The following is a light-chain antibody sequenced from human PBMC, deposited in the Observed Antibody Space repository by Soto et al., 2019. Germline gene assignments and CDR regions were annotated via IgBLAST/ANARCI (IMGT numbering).Light chain of an antibody. J-gene: IGKJ1*01. V-gene: IGKV1-5*01. Sequence: DIQMTQSPSTLSASVGDRVTITCRASQSISSWLAWYQQKPGKAPKLLIYDASSLESGVPSRFSGSGSGTEFTLPISSLQPDDFSTYYCRQYNSYSPPCTFGQGTKVEIK. CDR2: DAS. CDR1: QSISSW. CDR3: RQYNSYSPPCT.